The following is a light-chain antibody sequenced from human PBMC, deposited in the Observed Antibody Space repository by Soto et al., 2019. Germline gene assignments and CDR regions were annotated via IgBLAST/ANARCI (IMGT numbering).Light chain of an antibody. CDR3: QQFSSYPLT. CDR2: AAS. V-gene: IGKV3D-15*01. CDR1: QSVSSN. Sequence: EIVMTQSPATLSVSPGERATLSCRASQSVSSNLAWYQQKPGQAPRLLIYAASARSTGIPDRFSGGGSGTDFTLTISRLEPEDFAVYYCQQFSSYPLTFGGGTKVDNK. J-gene: IGKJ4*01.